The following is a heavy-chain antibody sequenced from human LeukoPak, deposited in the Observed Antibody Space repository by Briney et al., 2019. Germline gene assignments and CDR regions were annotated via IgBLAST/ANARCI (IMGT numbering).Heavy chain of an antibody. Sequence: ASVKVSCKASGYTFTGYYMHWVRQAPGQGLEWMGWINPNSGGTNYAQKFQGRVTMTRDTSISTAYMELSRLRSDDTAVYYCARNLGSGSSHGIDYWGQGTLVTVSS. CDR1: GYTFTGYY. CDR3: ARNLGSGSSHGIDY. J-gene: IGHJ4*02. CDR2: INPNSGGT. V-gene: IGHV1-2*02. D-gene: IGHD6-6*01.